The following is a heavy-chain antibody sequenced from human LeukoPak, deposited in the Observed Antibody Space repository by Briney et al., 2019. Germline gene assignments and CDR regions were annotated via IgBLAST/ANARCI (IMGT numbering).Heavy chain of an antibody. CDR2: IRYDGSNK. CDR1: GFTFSSYG. J-gene: IGHJ4*02. CDR3: AKDRDWNDPPFTFDY. D-gene: IGHD1-1*01. V-gene: IGHV3-30*02. Sequence: GGSLRLSCAASGFTFSSYGMHWVRQAPGKGLEGVAFIRYDGSNKYYADSVKGRFTISRDNSKNTLYLQMNSLRAEDTAVYYCAKDRDWNDPPFTFDYWGQGTLVTVSS.